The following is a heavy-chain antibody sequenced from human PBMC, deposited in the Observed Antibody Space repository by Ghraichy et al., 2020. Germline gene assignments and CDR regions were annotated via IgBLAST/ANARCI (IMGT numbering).Heavy chain of an antibody. V-gene: IGHV3-23*01. CDR3: AKDPSYYYYDTNFDS. CDR2: IRGSGGGT. D-gene: IGHD3-22*01. CDR1: GFTFSSYA. Sequence: GGSLRLSCAASGFTFSSYAMSWVRQASGKGLEWVSSIRGSGGGTYYADSVKGRFTISRDNSKNTLYLQMNSLRAEDTAVYFCAKDPSYYYYDTNFDSWGQGTLVTVSS. J-gene: IGHJ4*02.